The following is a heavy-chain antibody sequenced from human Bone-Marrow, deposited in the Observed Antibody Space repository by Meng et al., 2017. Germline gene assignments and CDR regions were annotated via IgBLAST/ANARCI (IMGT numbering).Heavy chain of an antibody. CDR1: GGSISSSSYY. V-gene: IGHV4-39*07. D-gene: IGHD6-19*01. J-gene: IGHJ4*02. CDR2: IYYSGST. CDR3: DGSSAVAGNIDY. Sequence: SETLSLTCTVSGGSISSSSYYWGWIRQPPGKGLEWIGSIYYSGSTYYNPSLKSRVTISVDTSKNQFSLKLSSVTAADTAVYYCDGSSAVAGNIDYWGQGTLVTVSS.